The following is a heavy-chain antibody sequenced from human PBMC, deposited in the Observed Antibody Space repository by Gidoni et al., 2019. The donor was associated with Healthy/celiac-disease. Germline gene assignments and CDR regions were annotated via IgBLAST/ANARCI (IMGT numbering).Heavy chain of an antibody. CDR2: INHSGST. Sequence: QVQLQQWGAGLLKPSETLSLTCAVYGGSFSGYYWSWIRQPPGKGLEWIGEINHSGSTNYNPSLKSRVTISVDTSKNQFSLKLSSVTAADTAVYYCARGPGTHGPNYYGSGSYGRYWGQGTLVTVSS. J-gene: IGHJ4*02. CDR1: GGSFSGYY. V-gene: IGHV4-34*01. CDR3: ARGPGTHGPNYYGSGSYGRY. D-gene: IGHD3-10*01.